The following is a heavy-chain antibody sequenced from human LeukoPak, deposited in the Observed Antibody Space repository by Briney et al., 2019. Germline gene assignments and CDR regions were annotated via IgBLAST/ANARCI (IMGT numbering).Heavy chain of an antibody. V-gene: IGHV1-2*02. J-gene: IGHJ4*02. D-gene: IGHD2-21*01. CDR1: GYTFTGYY. CDR3: ARAPPPHIKWDY. Sequence: ASVKVSCKASGYTFTGYYMHWVRQASGQGLEWMGWINPNSGGTNYAQKFQGRVTMTRDTSISTAYMELSRLRSDDTAVYYCARAPPPHIKWDYWGQGTLVTVSS. CDR2: INPNSGGT.